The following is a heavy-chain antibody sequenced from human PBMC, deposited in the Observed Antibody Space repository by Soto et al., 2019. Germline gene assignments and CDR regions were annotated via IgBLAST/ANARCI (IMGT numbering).Heavy chain of an antibody. J-gene: IGHJ4*02. CDR1: GFSFSSYA. CDR2: ISYDGVST. CDR3: VTRYCSGDNCNAPFDY. V-gene: IGHV3-64D*06. D-gene: IGHD2-15*01. Sequence: PGGSLRLSCSASGFSFSSYAVHWVRQAPGKGLEYVSAISYDGVSTYYADSVKGRFTISRDTSNNMLYLQMSSLRTEDTAVYYCVTRYCSGDNCNAPFDYWGQGTLVTVSS.